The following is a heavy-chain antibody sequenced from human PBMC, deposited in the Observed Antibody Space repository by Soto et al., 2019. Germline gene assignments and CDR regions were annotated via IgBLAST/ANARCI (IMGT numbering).Heavy chain of an antibody. V-gene: IGHV3-23*01. J-gene: IGHJ4*02. CDR1: GFTFSSYA. CDR3: TPRITLFTVNNI. CDR2: ISDSGGST. D-gene: IGHD2-15*01. Sequence: PGGSLRLSCAASGFTFSSYAMSWVRQAPGKGLEWVSGISDSGGSTYYADSVKGRFTISRDNSKNTLYLQMNSLTTDDTGTYYCTPRITLFTVNNIWGQGTQVTVSS.